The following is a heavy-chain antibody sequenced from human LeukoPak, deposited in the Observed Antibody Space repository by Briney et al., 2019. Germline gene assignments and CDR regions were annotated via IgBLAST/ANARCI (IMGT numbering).Heavy chain of an antibody. CDR2: IYYSGST. Sequence: SETLSLTCTVSGGSISSSSYYWGWIRQPPGKGLEWIGYIYYSGSTNYNPSLKSRVTMSVDTSKSRFSLKLSSVTAADTAVYYCARHYPYYYYYGIDVWGQGTTVTVSS. V-gene: IGHV4-61*05. CDR3: ARHYPYYYYYGIDV. CDR1: GGSISSSSYY. D-gene: IGHD3-10*01. J-gene: IGHJ6*02.